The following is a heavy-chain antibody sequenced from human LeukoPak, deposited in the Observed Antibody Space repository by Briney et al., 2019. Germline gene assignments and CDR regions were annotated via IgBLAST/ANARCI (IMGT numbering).Heavy chain of an antibody. V-gene: IGHV4-31*11. D-gene: IGHD5-12*01. J-gene: IGHJ4*02. Sequence: TLSLTCAVSGGSISSGGHYWSWIRQHPGKDLEWIGYIYQTGSTYYSPSLKSRLTISLDTSKNQLSLKLSSVTAADTAVYYCARAGSGYLVDYWGQGTLVTVSS. CDR1: GGSISSGGHY. CDR3: ARAGSGYLVDY. CDR2: IYQTGST.